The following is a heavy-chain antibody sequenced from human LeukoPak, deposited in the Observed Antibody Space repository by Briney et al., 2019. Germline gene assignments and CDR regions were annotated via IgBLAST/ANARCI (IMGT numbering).Heavy chain of an antibody. CDR1: GFTFSSYS. CDR2: ISGSGDKT. V-gene: IGHV3-23*01. Sequence: GGSLRLSCAASGFTFSSYSMSWVRQAPGKGLEWVSSISGSGDKTYYADSVKGRFTISRDNSKNTLYLQMNSLRAEDTAVYYCARDRGYTQDYWGQGTLVTVSS. J-gene: IGHJ4*02. CDR3: ARDRGYTQDY. D-gene: IGHD5-12*01.